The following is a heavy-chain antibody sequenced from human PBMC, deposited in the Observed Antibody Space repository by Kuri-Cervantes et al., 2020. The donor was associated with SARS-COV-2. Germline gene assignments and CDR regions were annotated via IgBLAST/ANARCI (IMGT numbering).Heavy chain of an antibody. J-gene: IGHJ4*02. CDR3: ARHFRHRQHFDY. CDR2: IYYSGST. V-gene: IGHV4-59*08. Sequence: SETLSLTCTVSGGSISSYYWSWIRQPPRKGLEWIGYIYYSGSTNYNPSLKSRVTISVDTSKNQFSLKLSSVTAADTAVYYCARHFRHRQHFDYWGQGTLVTVSS. CDR1: GGSISSYY.